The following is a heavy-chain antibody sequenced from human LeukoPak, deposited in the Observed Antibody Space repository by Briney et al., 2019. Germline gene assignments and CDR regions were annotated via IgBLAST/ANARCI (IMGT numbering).Heavy chain of an antibody. V-gene: IGHV3-30*03. D-gene: IGHD6-13*01. Sequence: GGSLSLSCAVSGFTFSSYGMHWVRQAPGKGLEWVAVISYDGSNKYYAASVKGRFTISRDNSKNTLYLQMSSLRTEDTAMYYCASEGIAAAADIWGQGTMVTVSS. CDR2: ISYDGSNK. J-gene: IGHJ3*02. CDR3: ASEGIAAAADI. CDR1: GFTFSSYG.